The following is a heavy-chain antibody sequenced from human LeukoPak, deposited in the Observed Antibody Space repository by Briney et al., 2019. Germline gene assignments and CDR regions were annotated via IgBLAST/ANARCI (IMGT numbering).Heavy chain of an antibody. V-gene: IGHV5-51*01. CDR1: GYSFTNYW. CDR2: IYPGDSDT. J-gene: IGHJ3*02. D-gene: IGHD2-2*02. Sequence: GESLKISCKDSGYSFTNYWIGWVRQMPGKGLEWMGIIYPGDSDTRYSPSFQGQVTISADKSISTAYLQWSSLKASDTAMYYCARQGGSVVPAAIRTDAFDIWGQGTMVTVSS. CDR3: ARQGGSVVPAAIRTDAFDI.